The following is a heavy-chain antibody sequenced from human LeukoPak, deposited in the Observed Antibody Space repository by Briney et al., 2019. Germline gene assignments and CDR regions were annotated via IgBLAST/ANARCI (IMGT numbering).Heavy chain of an antibody. D-gene: IGHD3-16*02. CDR3: AHSYDYVWGSYRYTEYFDY. CDR1: GFSLSTSGVG. CDR2: IYWNDDK. Sequence: SGPTLVNPTQTLTLTCTFSGFSLSTSGVGVGWIRQPPGKALEWLALIYWNDDKRYSPSLKSRLTITKDTSKNQVVLTMTNMDPVDTATYYCAHSYDYVWGSYRYTEYFDYWGQGTLDTVSS. J-gene: IGHJ4*02. V-gene: IGHV2-5*01.